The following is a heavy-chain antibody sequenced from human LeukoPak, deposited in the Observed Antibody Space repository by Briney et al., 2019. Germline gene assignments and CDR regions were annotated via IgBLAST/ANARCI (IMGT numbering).Heavy chain of an antibody. CDR2: ISSSSSYI. V-gene: IGHV3-21*01. Sequence: GGSLRLSCAASGFTFSSYSMNWVRQAPGKGLEWVSSISSSSSYIYYADSVKGRFTISRDNSKNTLYLQMNSLRAEDTAVYYCARIMARGITVFDYWGQGTLVTVSS. D-gene: IGHD3-10*01. CDR1: GFTFSSYS. CDR3: ARIMARGITVFDY. J-gene: IGHJ4*02.